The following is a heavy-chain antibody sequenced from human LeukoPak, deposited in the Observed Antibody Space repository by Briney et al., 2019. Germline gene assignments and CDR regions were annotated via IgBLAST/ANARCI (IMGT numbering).Heavy chain of an antibody. Sequence: PGRSLRLSCEASGFTFSTYGMHWVRQAPGKGLEWVAFIWFDGSHKFYADSVKGRFTVSRDSSKNTLYLQMNSLRAEDTAVYYCAREWTIGGIQLWFGEIDYWGQGTLVTVSS. D-gene: IGHD5-18*01. CDR1: GFTFSTYG. CDR3: AREWTIGGIQLWFGEIDY. CDR2: IWFDGSHK. V-gene: IGHV3-33*01. J-gene: IGHJ4*02.